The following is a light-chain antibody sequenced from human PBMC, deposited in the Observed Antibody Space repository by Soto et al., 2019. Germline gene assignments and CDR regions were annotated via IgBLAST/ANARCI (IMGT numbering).Light chain of an antibody. CDR1: QSLLYSNGYNY. Sequence: DIVMTQSPLSLPVTPGEPASISCRSSQSLLYSNGYNYLDWYLQKPGQSPQLLIYLGSNRTSGVPDRFSGSGSGTDFTMKISRAEAEDVGVYYCMQAVQTPPTFGGGTKVEIK. CDR3: MQAVQTPPT. J-gene: IGKJ4*01. CDR2: LGS. V-gene: IGKV2-28*01.